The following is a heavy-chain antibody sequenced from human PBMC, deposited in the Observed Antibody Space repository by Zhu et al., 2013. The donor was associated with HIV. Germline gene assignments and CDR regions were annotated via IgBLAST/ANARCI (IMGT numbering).Heavy chain of an antibody. D-gene: IGHD3-22*01. CDR2: INPSGGST. V-gene: IGHV1-46*03. J-gene: IGHJ6*02. CDR1: GYTFTSYY. CDR3: ARVLYDSSSYARLHYYYGMDV. Sequence: QVQLVQSGAEVKKPGASVKVSCKASGYTFTSYYMHWVRQAPGQGLEWMGIINPSGGSTSYAQKFQGRVTMTRDTSTSTVYMELSSLRSEDTAVYYCARVLYDSSSYARLHYYYGMDVWGQGTTVTVSS.